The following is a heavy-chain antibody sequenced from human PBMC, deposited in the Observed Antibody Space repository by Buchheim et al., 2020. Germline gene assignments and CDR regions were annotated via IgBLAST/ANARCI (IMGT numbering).Heavy chain of an antibody. CDR2: INHSGST. CDR1: DGSFSGYY. J-gene: IGHJ5*02. V-gene: IGHV4-34*01. Sequence: QVQLQQWGAGLLKPSETLSLTCAVYDGSFSGYYWSWIRQPPGKGLEWIGEINHSGSTNYNPSLKSRVTISVDKSKNQFSLKLSSVTAADTAVYYCASWGLSSWYEGWFDPWGQGTL. CDR3: ASWGLSSWYEGWFDP. D-gene: IGHD6-13*01.